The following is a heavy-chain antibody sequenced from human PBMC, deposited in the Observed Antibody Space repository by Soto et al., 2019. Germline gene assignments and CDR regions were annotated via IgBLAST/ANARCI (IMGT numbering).Heavy chain of an antibody. Sequence: GGSLRLSCAASGFTFSSYAMHWVRQAPGKGLEWVAVISYDGSNKYYADSVKGRFTISRDNSKNTLYLQMNSLRAEDTAVYYCARDGEYCTNGVCYMGSSGAFDYWGQGTLVTVSS. D-gene: IGHD2-8*01. CDR3: ARDGEYCTNGVCYMGSSGAFDY. CDR1: GFTFSSYA. V-gene: IGHV3-30-3*01. CDR2: ISYDGSNK. J-gene: IGHJ4*02.